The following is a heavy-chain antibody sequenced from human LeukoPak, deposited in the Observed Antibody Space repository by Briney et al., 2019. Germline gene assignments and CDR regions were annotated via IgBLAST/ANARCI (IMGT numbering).Heavy chain of an antibody. V-gene: IGHV3-73*01. CDR3: TTLVAAADD. Sequence: GGSLRLSCAASGFTFTSYEVNWVRQAPGKGLEWVGRIRSKANSYATAYAASVKGRFTISRDDSKNTAYLQMNSLKTEDTAVYYCTTLVAAADDWGQGTLVTVSS. CDR2: IRSKANSYAT. D-gene: IGHD6-13*01. CDR1: GFTFTSYE. J-gene: IGHJ4*02.